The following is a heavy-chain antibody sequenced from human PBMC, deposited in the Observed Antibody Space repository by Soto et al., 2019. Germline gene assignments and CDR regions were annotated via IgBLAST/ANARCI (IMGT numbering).Heavy chain of an antibody. CDR2: INWNSDTI. J-gene: IGHJ4*02. Sequence: GGSLRLSCAASGFTFDDYAMHWVRQAPGKGLEWVSGINWNSDTIGYADSVKGRFTVSRDNAKGSLLLQMSSLSAEDTAVYFCAMSNSNDLYYHFESWGQGTPVTVSS. CDR1: GFTFDDYA. V-gene: IGHV3-9*01. D-gene: IGHD3-22*01. CDR3: AMSNSNDLYYHFES.